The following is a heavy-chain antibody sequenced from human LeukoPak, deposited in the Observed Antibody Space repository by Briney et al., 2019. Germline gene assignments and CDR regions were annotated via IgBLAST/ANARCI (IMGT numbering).Heavy chain of an antibody. CDR3: ARIDDPLATCGY. V-gene: IGHV4-38-2*01. CDR1: GFSISSTYY. Sequence: ETLCLSCAVSGFSISSTYYRTWIQEPPGRGLGWIATITDSGNTYYTSSLESRLTISLDTSKRHFSLRLTSVTAEDTAVYYCARIDDPLATCGYRGLGNLVAVSS. J-gene: IGHJ4*02. CDR2: ITDSGNT. D-gene: IGHD1-1*01.